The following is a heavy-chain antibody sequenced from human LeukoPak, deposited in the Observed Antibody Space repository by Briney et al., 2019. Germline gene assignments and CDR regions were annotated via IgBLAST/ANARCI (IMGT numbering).Heavy chain of an antibody. D-gene: IGHD5-18*01. CDR3: ASTYSYGSYWFDP. J-gene: IGHJ5*02. Sequence: GESLKISCKGSGYSLTSYWIGWVRQMPGKGLEWMGIIYPGDSDTRYSPSFQDQVTISADKSISTAYLQWSSLKASDTAMYYCASTYSYGSYWFDPWGQGTLVTVSS. CDR1: GYSLTSYW. CDR2: IYPGDSDT. V-gene: IGHV5-51*01.